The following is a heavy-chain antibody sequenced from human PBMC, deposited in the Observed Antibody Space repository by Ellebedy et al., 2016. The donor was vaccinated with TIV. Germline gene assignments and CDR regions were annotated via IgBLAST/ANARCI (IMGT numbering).Heavy chain of an antibody. V-gene: IGHV4-30-4*01. CDR3: AREISYYYGMDV. J-gene: IGHJ6*02. D-gene: IGHD3-3*01. Sequence: MPSETLSLTCTVSGGSISSGDYYWSWIRQPPGKGLEWIGYIYYSGSTYYNPSLKSRVTISVDTSKNQFSLKLSSVTAADTAVFYCAREISYYYGMDVWGQGITVTVSS. CDR2: IYYSGST. CDR1: GGSISSGDYY.